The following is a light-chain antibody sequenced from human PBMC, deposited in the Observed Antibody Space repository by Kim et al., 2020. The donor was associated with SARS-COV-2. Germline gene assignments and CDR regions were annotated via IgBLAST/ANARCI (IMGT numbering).Light chain of an antibody. CDR3: QQYGSSPNT. Sequence: EIVLTQSPGTLSLSPGERATLSCRASQSVSSSYLAWYQQKPGQAPRHLIYGASSRATGIPDRFSGSGSGTDFTLTISRLEPEDFAVYYCQQYGSSPNTFGGGTKVDIK. J-gene: IGKJ4*01. CDR1: QSVSSSY. CDR2: GAS. V-gene: IGKV3-20*01.